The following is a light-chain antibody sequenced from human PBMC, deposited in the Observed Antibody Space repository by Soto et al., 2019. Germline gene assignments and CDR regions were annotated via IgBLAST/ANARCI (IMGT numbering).Light chain of an antibody. CDR1: ESVSSN. J-gene: IGKJ5*01. Sequence: EIVMTQSPATLSVSPGERATLSCRASESVSSNFAWYQQKPGQAPRLLIYGASTRATGIPARFSGSRSGTEFTLTISSLQSEDFVVYYCQQYNNWPPITFGQGTRLEIK. V-gene: IGKV3-15*01. CDR2: GAS. CDR3: QQYNNWPPIT.